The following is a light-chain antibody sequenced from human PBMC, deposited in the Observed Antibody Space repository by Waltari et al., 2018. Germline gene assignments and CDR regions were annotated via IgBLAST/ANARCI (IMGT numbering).Light chain of an antibody. CDR3: SSYTSSNTWV. CDR1: SSDLGGYNY. Sequence: QSALTQPASVSGSPGQSITISCIGTSSDLGGYNYFSWYQQHPGKAPKVMIYDVTKRPSGVSNRFSGSKSGSTASLTISGLQAEDEADYYCSSYTSSNTWVFGGGTKLTVL. V-gene: IGLV2-14*01. CDR2: DVT. J-gene: IGLJ3*02.